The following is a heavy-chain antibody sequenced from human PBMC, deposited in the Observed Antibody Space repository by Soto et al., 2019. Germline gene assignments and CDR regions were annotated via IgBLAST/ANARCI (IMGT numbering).Heavy chain of an antibody. CDR2: IWYDGSNK. CDR3: ARDHRPVTMVRGAAIGGMDV. CDR1: GFTFSSYG. Sequence: QVQLVESGGGVVQPGRSLRLSCAASGFTFSSYGMHWVRQAPGKGLEWVAVIWYDGSNKYYADSVKGRFTISRDNSKNTLYLQMNSLRAEDTAVYYCARDHRPVTMVRGAAIGGMDVWGQGTTVTVSS. J-gene: IGHJ6*02. V-gene: IGHV3-33*01. D-gene: IGHD3-10*01.